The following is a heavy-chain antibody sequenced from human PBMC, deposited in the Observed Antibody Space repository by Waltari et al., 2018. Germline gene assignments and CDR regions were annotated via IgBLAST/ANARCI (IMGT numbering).Heavy chain of an antibody. CDR3: ARGNWGSPD. CDR1: GFTFSSSA. V-gene: IGHV3-64*01. Sequence: EVQLVASGGGLVQPGGSLRLSCAASGFTFSSSAMHWVRPSPGKGLEYVSAISSNGGSTYYANSVKGRFTISRDNSKNTLYLQMGSLRAEDMAVYYCARGNWGSPDWGQGTLVTVSS. CDR2: ISSNGGST. D-gene: IGHD7-27*01. J-gene: IGHJ4*02.